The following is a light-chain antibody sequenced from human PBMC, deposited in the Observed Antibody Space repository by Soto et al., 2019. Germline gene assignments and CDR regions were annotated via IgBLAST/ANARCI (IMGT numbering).Light chain of an antibody. CDR2: WAS. J-gene: IGKJ4*01. CDR3: QQYYSAPPLT. V-gene: IGKV4-1*01. Sequence: DIVMTQSPDSLAVSLGERATINCKSSQSVLFSSNNKNYLAWFQQKPGQPPKLLIYWASTRESGVPDRFSGSGSGTELTLTISSLQPEDVAVYYCQQYYSAPPLTFGGGTKVEIK. CDR1: QSVLFSSNNKNY.